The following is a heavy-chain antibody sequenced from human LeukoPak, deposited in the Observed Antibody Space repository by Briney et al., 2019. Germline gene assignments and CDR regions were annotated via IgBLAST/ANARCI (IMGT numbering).Heavy chain of an antibody. CDR3: ARDADVLLSVY. Sequence: GSMRLSCAASAFTFSSYSMNWVRHAPGKGLEWVSSISRSSSYRYYADAVKGRFAISRENANSSLYLHMNRLRAEDTAVHYCARDADVLLSVYWGQGTLGTVSS. CDR2: ISRSSSYR. J-gene: IGHJ4*02. V-gene: IGHV3-21*01. CDR1: AFTFSSYS. D-gene: IGHD2-15*01.